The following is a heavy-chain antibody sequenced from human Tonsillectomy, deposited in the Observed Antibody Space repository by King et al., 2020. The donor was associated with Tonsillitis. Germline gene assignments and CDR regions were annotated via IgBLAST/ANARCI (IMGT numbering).Heavy chain of an antibody. CDR1: GFTFSSYA. CDR3: AMGYEAGAPFDY. D-gene: IGHD5-12*01. CDR2: IGGSGGST. J-gene: IGHJ4*02. V-gene: IGHV3-23*04. Sequence: VQLVESGGGLVQPGGSLRLSCAASGFTFSSYAMSWVRQAPGQGLEWVSAIGGSGGSTYYADAVKGRFTISRDNSKNTLYLQMNSLRAEDTAVYYCAMGYEAGAPFDYWGQGTLVTVSS.